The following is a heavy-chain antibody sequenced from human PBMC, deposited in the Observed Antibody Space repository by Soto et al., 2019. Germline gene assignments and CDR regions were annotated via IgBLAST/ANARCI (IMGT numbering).Heavy chain of an antibody. CDR2: INHSGST. J-gene: IGHJ2*01. CDR1: GGSFSGYY. Sequence: SETLSLTCAVYGGSFSGYYWSWIRQPPGKGLEWIGEINHSGSTNYNPSLKSRVTISVDTSKNQFSLKLSSVTAADTAVYYCARYMTTVTTSWYFDLWGRGTLVTVSS. CDR3: ARYMTTVTTSWYFDL. D-gene: IGHD4-17*01. V-gene: IGHV4-34*01.